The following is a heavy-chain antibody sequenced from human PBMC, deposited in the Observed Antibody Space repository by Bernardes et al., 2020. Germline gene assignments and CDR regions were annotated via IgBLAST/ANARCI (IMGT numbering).Heavy chain of an antibody. CDR3: ARGPYLTGTGP. Sequence: SETLSLTCAVYGGSFSGYYWSRIRQPPGTGLAWIGEINHSGSTNYNPSLKSRVTISVDTSKNQFSLKLSSVTAADTAVYYCARGPYLTGTGPWGQGTLVTVSS. J-gene: IGHJ5*02. V-gene: IGHV4-34*01. CDR1: GGSFSGYY. CDR2: INHSGST. D-gene: IGHD1-7*01.